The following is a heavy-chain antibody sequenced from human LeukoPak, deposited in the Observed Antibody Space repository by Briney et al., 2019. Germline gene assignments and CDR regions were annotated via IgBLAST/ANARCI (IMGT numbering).Heavy chain of an antibody. CDR2: IAYDGSRA. Sequence: GRSLRLSCAGSGFTFGGYGMHWFRQTPGKGLEWVAVIAYDGSRAFYAVSVKGRFTISRDNSKNTMSVQMDDLRAEDTAVYYCTRYNNDHFDYWGQGTLVTVSS. V-gene: IGHV3-33*01. D-gene: IGHD1-14*01. CDR1: GFTFGGYG. CDR3: TRYNNDHFDY. J-gene: IGHJ4*02.